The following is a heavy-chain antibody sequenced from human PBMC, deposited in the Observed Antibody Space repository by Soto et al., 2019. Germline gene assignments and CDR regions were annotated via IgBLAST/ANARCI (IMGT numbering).Heavy chain of an antibody. J-gene: IGHJ4*02. D-gene: IGHD3-10*01. CDR3: ARGWSDYYGSGSYSMGDY. CDR1: GGTFSSYA. CDR2: IIPIFGTA. Sequence: QVQLVQSGAEVKKPGSSVEVSCKASGGTFSSYAISWVRQAPGQGLEWMGGIIPIFGTANYAQKFQGRVTITADESTSTAYMELSSLRSEDTAVYYCARGWSDYYGSGSYSMGDYWGQGTLVTVSS. V-gene: IGHV1-69*01.